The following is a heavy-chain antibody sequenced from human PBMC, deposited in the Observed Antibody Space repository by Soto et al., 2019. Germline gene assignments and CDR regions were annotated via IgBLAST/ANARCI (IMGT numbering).Heavy chain of an antibody. D-gene: IGHD2-15*01. Sequence: QVQLQESGPGLVKPSQTLSLTCTVSGGSISSGDYYWCWIRQPPGKGLEWIGSIFYSGNTHYNPALRSRLTISVDTSKNQFSLKLSSVTAADTAAYYCARASAYTATDFDYWGQGTLVTVSS. CDR1: GGSISSGDYY. CDR3: ARASAYTATDFDY. CDR2: IFYSGNT. V-gene: IGHV4-30-4*01. J-gene: IGHJ4*02.